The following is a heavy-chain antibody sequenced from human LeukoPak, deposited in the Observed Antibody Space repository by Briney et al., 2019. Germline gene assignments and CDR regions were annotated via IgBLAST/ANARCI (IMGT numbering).Heavy chain of an antibody. CDR2: INAGNGNT. J-gene: IGHJ3*02. V-gene: IGHV1-3*01. Sequence: ASVKVSCKASGYTFTSYAMHWVRRAPGQRLEWMGWINAGNGNTKYSQKFQGRVTITRDTSASTAYMELSSLRSEDTAVYYCARGVYHYYGSGRVAFDIWGQGTMVTVSS. CDR1: GYTFTSYA. CDR3: ARGVYHYYGSGRVAFDI. D-gene: IGHD3-10*01.